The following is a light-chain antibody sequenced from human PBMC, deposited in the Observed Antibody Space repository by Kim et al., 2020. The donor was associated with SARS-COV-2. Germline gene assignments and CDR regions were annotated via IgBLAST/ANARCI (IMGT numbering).Light chain of an antibody. CDR3: QQRINWPRT. V-gene: IGKV3-11*01. Sequence: VSAGERATLTCRASQSVSSYLAWYQQKPGQAPRLLIYDVSNRATDIPARFSGSGSGTDFTLTISSLEPEDFAVYYCQQRINWPRTFGQGTKVDIK. J-gene: IGKJ1*01. CDR2: DVS. CDR1: QSVSSY.